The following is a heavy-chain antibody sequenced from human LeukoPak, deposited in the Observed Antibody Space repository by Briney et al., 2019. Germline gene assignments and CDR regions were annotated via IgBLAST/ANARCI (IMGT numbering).Heavy chain of an antibody. CDR1: GYTFTSYD. D-gene: IGHD1-14*01. V-gene: IGHV1-8*01. J-gene: IGHJ4*02. CDR3: ARDPGGRIRGFDY. CDR2: MNPNSGKT. Sequence: ASVKVSCKASGYTFTSYDINWVRQATGQGLEWMGWMNPNSGKTGYAQKLQGRVTMTTDTSTSTAYMELRSLRSDDTAVYYCARDPGGRIRGFDYWGQGTLVTVSS.